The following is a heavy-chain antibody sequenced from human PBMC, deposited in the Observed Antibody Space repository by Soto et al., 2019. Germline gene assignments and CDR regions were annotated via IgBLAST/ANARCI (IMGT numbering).Heavy chain of an antibody. CDR2: TYYRSKWYN. CDR1: GDSVSSNSAA. J-gene: IGHJ6*01. CDR3: ARDVRGVGGTTTYYCGMKV. D-gene: IGHD3-10*02. Sequence: PSQTLSLTCAISGDSVSSNSAAWNWIRQSPSRGLEWLGRTYYRSKWYNDYAVSVKSRITINPDTSKNQFSLQLNSMTPEDTAVYSSARDVRGVGGTTTYYCGMKVWRRGPTGAAS. V-gene: IGHV6-1*01.